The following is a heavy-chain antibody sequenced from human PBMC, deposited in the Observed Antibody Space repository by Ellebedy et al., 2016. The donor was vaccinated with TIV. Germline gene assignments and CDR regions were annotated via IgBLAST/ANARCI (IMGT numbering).Heavy chain of an antibody. V-gene: IGHV3-30*18. J-gene: IGHJ4*02. Sequence: GGSLRLSXAASGFTFSSFAMHWVRQAPGKGLEWVALVSHDGNKYYAESVKGRFTVSRDNSKNTLNLQMNSLRAEDSAVYYCAKVDPRYGVAPFDSWGQGTLVIVSS. D-gene: IGHD3-3*01. CDR2: VSHDGNK. CDR3: AKVDPRYGVAPFDS. CDR1: GFTFSSFA.